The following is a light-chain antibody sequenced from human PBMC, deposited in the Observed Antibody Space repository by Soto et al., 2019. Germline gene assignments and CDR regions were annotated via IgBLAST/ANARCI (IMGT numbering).Light chain of an antibody. CDR1: QSVSSY. Sequence: EIVLTQSPATLSLSPGERATLSCRASQSVSSYLAWYQQKPGQAPRLLIYDASNRASGIPARFSGSGSGTSFTLTIITLEPEDCTGYYCQQRSNWPLTFGGGTKVDVK. V-gene: IGKV3-11*01. CDR2: DAS. CDR3: QQRSNWPLT. J-gene: IGKJ4*01.